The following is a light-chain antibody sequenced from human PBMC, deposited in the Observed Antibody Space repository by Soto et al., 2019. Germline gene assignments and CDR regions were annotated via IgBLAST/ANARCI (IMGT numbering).Light chain of an antibody. CDR1: SSDVGGYKY. CDR3: SSFSSSSTPYV. V-gene: IGLV2-14*01. CDR2: EVN. Sequence: QSALTQPASVSGSPGQSITISCTGTSSDVGGYKYVSWYQQHPGKAPKLMIFEVNSRPSGVSNRFSGSKSGNTASLTISVLRAEDEADYYCSSFSSSSTPYVFGTGTKVTVL. J-gene: IGLJ1*01.